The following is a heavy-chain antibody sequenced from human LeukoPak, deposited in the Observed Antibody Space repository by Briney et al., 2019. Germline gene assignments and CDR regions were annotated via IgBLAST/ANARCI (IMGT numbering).Heavy chain of an antibody. CDR1: GGSFSGYY. J-gene: IGHJ6*03. D-gene: IGHD3-10*01. CDR3: ARDLYVYYYDSGSSYYYYMDV. V-gene: IGHV4-34*01. CDR2: INHSGST. Sequence: PSETLSLTCAVYGGSFSGYYWSWIRQPPGKGLEWIGEINHSGSTNYNPSLKSRVTMSVDTSKNQFSLKLSSVTAADTAVYYCARDLYVYYYDSGSSYYYYMDVWGKGTTVTISS.